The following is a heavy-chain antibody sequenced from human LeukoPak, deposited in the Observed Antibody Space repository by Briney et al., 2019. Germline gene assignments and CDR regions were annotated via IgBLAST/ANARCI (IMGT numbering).Heavy chain of an antibody. D-gene: IGHD3-10*01. CDR2: ISGSGGST. CDR3: AKAPLLWFGSSFDY. J-gene: IGHJ4*02. CDR1: GFTFSSYA. V-gene: IGHV3-23*01. Sequence: GGSLRLSCAASGFTFSSYAMSWVRQAPGKGLEWVSSISGSGGSTYYADSVKGRFTISRDNSKNTLYLQMNSLRAEDTAVYYCAKAPLLWFGSSFDYWGQGTLVTVSS.